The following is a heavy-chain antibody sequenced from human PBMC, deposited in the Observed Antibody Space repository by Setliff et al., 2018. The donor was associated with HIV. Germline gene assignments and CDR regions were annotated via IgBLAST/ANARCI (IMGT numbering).Heavy chain of an antibody. D-gene: IGHD3-3*01. CDR2: ISSSGSTI. J-gene: IGHJ6*02. CDR1: GFTFSSYE. CDR3: ARMYYNFWSAWEYYYYGMDV. Sequence: QPGGSLRLSCAASGFTFSSYEMNWVRQAPGKGLEWVSYISSSGSTIYYADSVKGRFTISRDNAKNSLYLQMNSLRAEDTAVYYCARMYYNFWSAWEYYYYGMDVWGQGTTVTVSS. V-gene: IGHV3-48*03.